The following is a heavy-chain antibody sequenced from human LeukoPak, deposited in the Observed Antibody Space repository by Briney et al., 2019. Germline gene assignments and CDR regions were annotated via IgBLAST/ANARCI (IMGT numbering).Heavy chain of an antibody. D-gene: IGHD5-18*01. V-gene: IGHV3-48*03. CDR2: IGTSGTTI. J-gene: IGHJ4*02. CDR3: ARDQYSYAHAAH. Sequence: GGSLRLSCAASGFTFSSFDMNWVRQAPGKGLEWVSYIGTSGTTIFYADSVKGRFTISRDNAKNSVYLQMNSLRAEDTAVYYCARDQYSYAHAAHWGQGTLVTVSS. CDR1: GFTFSSFD.